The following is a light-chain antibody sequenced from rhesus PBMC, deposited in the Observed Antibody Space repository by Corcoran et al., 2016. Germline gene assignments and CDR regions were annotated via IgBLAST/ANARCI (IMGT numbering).Light chain of an antibody. Sequence: DIQMTQSPSSLSASVGDTVTITCRASQGISSYLNWFQQKPGKAPKLLNYKASTLQSGVPSRISGSGAGTDYTFTISSLQPEDVSTYYCQHGYGTPWTFGQGTKVEIK. CDR3: QHGYGTPWT. CDR2: KAS. CDR1: QGISSY. J-gene: IGKJ1*01. V-gene: IGKV1-74*01.